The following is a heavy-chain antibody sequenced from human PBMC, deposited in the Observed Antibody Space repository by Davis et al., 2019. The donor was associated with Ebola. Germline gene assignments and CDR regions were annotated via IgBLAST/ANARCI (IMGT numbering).Heavy chain of an antibody. V-gene: IGHV3-21*01. J-gene: IGHJ6*02. CDR1: GFTFSSYS. D-gene: IGHD1-26*01. Sequence: GESLKISCAASGFTFSSYSMNWVRQAPGKGLQWVSSISSSSSYIYYADSVKGRFTISRDNAKNSLYLQMNSLRDEDTAVYYCARDSELLRYYYGMDVWGQGTTVTVSS. CDR3: ARDSELLRYYYGMDV. CDR2: ISSSSSYI.